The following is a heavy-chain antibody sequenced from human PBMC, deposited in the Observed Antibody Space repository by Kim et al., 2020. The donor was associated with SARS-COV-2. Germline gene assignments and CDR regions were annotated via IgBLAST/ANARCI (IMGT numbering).Heavy chain of an antibody. D-gene: IGHD6-19*01. Sequence: ASVKVSCKTSGYTFTTYTIHWVRQAPGQRLEWMGWINTGNGDAKYSQKFQGRVTITRETSATTAYMEFSSLKSEDTAVYYCAREIYRSSGWFDPWGQGTLVTVSS. J-gene: IGHJ5*02. CDR2: INTGNGDA. V-gene: IGHV1-3*04. CDR3: AREIYRSSGWFDP. CDR1: GYTFTTYT.